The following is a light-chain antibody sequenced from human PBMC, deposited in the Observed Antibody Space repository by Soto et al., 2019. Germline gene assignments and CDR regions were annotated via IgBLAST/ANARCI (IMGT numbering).Light chain of an antibody. CDR3: MQGTHWLWT. V-gene: IGKV2-30*01. Sequence: DVVMTQSPLSLPVTLGQPASVSCRSSQSLVYSDGNTYLSWFQQRPGQSPRRLIYKVSNRDSGVPDRFSGSGSGTEFTLRISRGEAEDVGVYYCMQGTHWLWTFGQGTKVEIK. J-gene: IGKJ1*01. CDR2: KVS. CDR1: QSLVYSDGNTY.